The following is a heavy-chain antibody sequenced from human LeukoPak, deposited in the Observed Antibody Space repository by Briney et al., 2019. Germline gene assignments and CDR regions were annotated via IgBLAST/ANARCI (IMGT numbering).Heavy chain of an antibody. J-gene: IGHJ5*02. CDR3: ARRKLRYFDWLRNWFDP. Sequence: SETLSLTCAVYGGSFSGYYWSWIRQPPGKGLEWIGKINHSGSTNYNPSLKSRVTISVDTSKNQFSLKLSSVTAADTAVYYCARRKLRYFDWLRNWFDPWGQGTLVTVSS. CDR1: GGSFSGYY. V-gene: IGHV4-34*01. D-gene: IGHD3-9*01. CDR2: INHSGST.